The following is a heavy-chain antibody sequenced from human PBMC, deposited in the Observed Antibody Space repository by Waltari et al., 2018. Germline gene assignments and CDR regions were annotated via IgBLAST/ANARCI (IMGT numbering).Heavy chain of an antibody. Sequence: SLTCTVSGGSISSSSYYWGWIRQPPGKGLEWIGSIYYSGSTYYNPSLKSRVTISVDTSKNQFSLKLSSVTAADTAVYYCASGRRYFDYWGQGTLVTVSS. CDR2: IYYSGST. J-gene: IGHJ4*02. D-gene: IGHD2-15*01. V-gene: IGHV4-39*01. CDR1: GGSISSSSYY. CDR3: ASGRRYFDY.